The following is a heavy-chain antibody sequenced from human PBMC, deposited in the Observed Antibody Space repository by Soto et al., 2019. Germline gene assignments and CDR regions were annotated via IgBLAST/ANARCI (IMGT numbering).Heavy chain of an antibody. V-gene: IGHV1-3*01. CDR2: INAGNGNT. D-gene: IGHD3-16*01. CDR3: ASAHGGGTTLFDY. Sequence: ASVKLSCKASGYTFTSYAMHWGRQAPGQRLEWMGWINAGNGNTKYSQKFQGRVTITRDTSASTAYMELSSLRSEDTAVYYCASAHGGGTTLFDYWGQGTLVTVSS. J-gene: IGHJ4*02. CDR1: GYTFTSYA.